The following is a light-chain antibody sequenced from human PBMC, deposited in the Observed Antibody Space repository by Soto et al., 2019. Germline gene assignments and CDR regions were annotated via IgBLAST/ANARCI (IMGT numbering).Light chain of an antibody. V-gene: IGKV1-5*03. CDR3: PQYTRYWT. Sequence: DIQMTQSPSTLSASVGDRVTITCRASQSISSWLAWYQQKPGKAPKLLIYKASSLESGVPSRFSGSGSGTEFTLTISRLQPDDSATYFCPQYTRYWTFGQGTNVEIK. CDR1: QSISSW. J-gene: IGKJ1*01. CDR2: KAS.